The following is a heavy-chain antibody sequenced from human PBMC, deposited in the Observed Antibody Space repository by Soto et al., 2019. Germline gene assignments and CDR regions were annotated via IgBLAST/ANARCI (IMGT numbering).Heavy chain of an antibody. Sequence: GASLKISCKGSGSSFTSYWISWVSQMPGKGLEWMGRIDPSDSYTNYSPSFQGQVTISADKSISTAYMQWSSLQASDTAMDYCAITKYNSVSHIWDQGTMGTVSS. CDR2: IDPSDSYT. CDR1: GSSFTSYW. CDR3: AITKYNSVSHI. V-gene: IGHV5-10-1*04. D-gene: IGHD6-25*01. J-gene: IGHJ3*02.